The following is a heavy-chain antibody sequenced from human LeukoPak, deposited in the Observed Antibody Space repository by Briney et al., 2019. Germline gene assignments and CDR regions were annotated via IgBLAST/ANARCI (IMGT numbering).Heavy chain of an antibody. D-gene: IGHD3-22*01. V-gene: IGHV3-7*01. CDR2: IKQDESEK. Sequence: GGSLRLSCAASGFTFSWFWMNWVRQAPGKGLEWVANIKQDESEKYYVDSVKGRFTISRDNAKNSLFLEMNSLRAEDTAVYYCAREQGTHYYDSSGNYARSGAFDIWGQGTMVTVSS. CDR1: GFTFSWFW. CDR3: AREQGTHYYDSSGNYARSGAFDI. J-gene: IGHJ3*02.